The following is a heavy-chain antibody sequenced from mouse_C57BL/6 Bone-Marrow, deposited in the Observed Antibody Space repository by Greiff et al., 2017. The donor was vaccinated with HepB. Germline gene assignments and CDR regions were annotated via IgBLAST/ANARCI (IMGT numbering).Heavy chain of an antibody. J-gene: IGHJ2*01. Sequence: EESGPGLVKPSQSLSLTCSVTGYSITSGYYWNWIRQFPGNKLEWMGYISYDGSNNYNPSLKNRISITRDTSKNQFFLKLNSVTTEDTATYYCASGPPRGSSYWGQGTTLTVSS. CDR3: ASGPPRGSSY. CDR1: GYSITSGYY. CDR2: ISYDGSN. D-gene: IGHD1-1*01. V-gene: IGHV3-6*01.